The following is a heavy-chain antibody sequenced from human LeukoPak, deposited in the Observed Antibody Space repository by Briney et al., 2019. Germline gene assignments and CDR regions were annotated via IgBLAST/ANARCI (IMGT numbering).Heavy chain of an antibody. D-gene: IGHD1-7*01. CDR2: IFSKIDGGTT. CDR3: AIWNYSTFDY. Sequence: GGSLRLSCAASGLTFSSAWMTWVRQAPGKGLEWVGRIFSKIDGGTTHYAAPVKGRFTISRDDSKNILYLQMNSVTTEDSAIYYCAIWNYSTFDYWGQGTLVTVSS. CDR1: GLTFSSAW. V-gene: IGHV3-15*01. J-gene: IGHJ4*02.